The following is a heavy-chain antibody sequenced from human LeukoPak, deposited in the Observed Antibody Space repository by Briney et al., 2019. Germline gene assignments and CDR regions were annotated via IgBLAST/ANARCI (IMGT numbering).Heavy chain of an antibody. V-gene: IGHV1-69*04. CDR3: ARDLSYCGGDCSENWFDP. D-gene: IGHD2-21*01. Sequence: ASVKVSCKASGGTFSSYTISWVRQAPGQGLEWMGRIIPILGIANNAQKFQGRVTITADKSTSTAYMELSSLRSEDTAVYYCARDLSYCGGDCSENWFDPWGQGTLVTVSS. CDR1: GGTFSSYT. CDR2: IIPILGIA. J-gene: IGHJ5*02.